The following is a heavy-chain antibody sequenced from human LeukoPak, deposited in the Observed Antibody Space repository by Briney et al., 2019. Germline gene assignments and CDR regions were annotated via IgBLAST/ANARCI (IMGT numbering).Heavy chain of an antibody. CDR3: ARDTRSGWSYFDY. Sequence: GRSLRLSCAASGFTFSSYGMHWVRQAPGKGPEWVAVIWYDGSNKYYADSVKGRFTISRDNSKNTLYLQMNSLRAEDTAVYYCARDTRSGWSYFDYWGQGTLVTVSS. V-gene: IGHV3-33*01. J-gene: IGHJ4*02. CDR2: IWYDGSNK. D-gene: IGHD6-19*01. CDR1: GFTFSSYG.